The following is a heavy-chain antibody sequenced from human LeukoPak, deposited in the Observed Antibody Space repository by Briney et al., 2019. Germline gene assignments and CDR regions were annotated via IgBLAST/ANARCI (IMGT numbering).Heavy chain of an antibody. CDR1: GGSISSYY. CDR2: IYYSGST. CDR3: ARKGVSDLYYFDS. J-gene: IGHJ4*02. V-gene: IGHV4-59*08. D-gene: IGHD3-16*01. Sequence: PSETLSLTCTVSGGSISSYYWSWIRQPPGKGLEWMGNIYYSGSTNYNSSLKSRGTISVDTSKNQISLKLRSVTAADTAVYYCARKGVSDLYYFDSWGQGTLVTVSS.